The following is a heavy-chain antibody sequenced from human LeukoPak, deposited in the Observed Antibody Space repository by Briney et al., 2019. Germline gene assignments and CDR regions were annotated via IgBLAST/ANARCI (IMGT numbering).Heavy chain of an antibody. CDR2: ISYDGNKK. CDR3: ARDSDAYSSTWYFGMDV. D-gene: IGHD6-13*01. V-gene: IGHV3-30-3*01. Sequence: GGSLRLSCAASAFTFNSYSMHWVRQAPGKGLEWVAVISYDGNKKYYADSVKGRFTISRDNSKSTLYLQMNSLRTEDTAVYYCARDSDAYSSTWYFGMDVWGQGTTVTVS. J-gene: IGHJ6*02. CDR1: AFTFNSYS.